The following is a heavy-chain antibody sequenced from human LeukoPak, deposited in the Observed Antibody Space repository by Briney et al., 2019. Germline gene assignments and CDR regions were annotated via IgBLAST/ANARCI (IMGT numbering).Heavy chain of an antibody. CDR1: GYTLTSYY. D-gene: IGHD6-19*01. CDR2: INPSGGST. V-gene: IGHV1-46*01. CDR3: ATLGRQMAGKNS. Sequence: ASVKVSCKASGYTLTSYYMHWVRQAPGQGLEWMGIINPSGGSTSYAQKFQGRVTMTRDTSISTAYMELTRLTSDDTAVYYCATLGRQMAGKNSWGQGTLVTVSS. J-gene: IGHJ4*02.